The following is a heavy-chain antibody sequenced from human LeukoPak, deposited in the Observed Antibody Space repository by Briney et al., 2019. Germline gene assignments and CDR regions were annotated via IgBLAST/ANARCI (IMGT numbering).Heavy chain of an antibody. CDR3: AREQECSSTSCYKRAGFDP. Sequence: SETLSLTCTVSGGSISSYYWSWIRQPPGKGLEWIGYIYYSGSTYYNPSLKSRVTISVDTSKNQFSLKLSSVTAADTAVYYCAREQECSSTSCYKRAGFDPWGQGTLVTVSS. D-gene: IGHD2-2*02. CDR2: IYYSGST. J-gene: IGHJ5*02. CDR1: GGSISSYY. V-gene: IGHV4-30-4*08.